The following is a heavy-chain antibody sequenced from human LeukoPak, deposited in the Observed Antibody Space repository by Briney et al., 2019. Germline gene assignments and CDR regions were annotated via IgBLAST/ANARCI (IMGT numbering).Heavy chain of an antibody. D-gene: IGHD5-18*01. CDR1: GFTFSSYS. J-gene: IGHJ4*02. CDR2: ISSSSSYI. Sequence: PGGSLRLSCAASGFTFSSYSMNWVRQAPGKGLEWVSSISSSSSYIYYADSVKGRFTISRDNAKNSLYLQMNSLRAEDTAVYYCARGENTAMVTDYWGQGTLVTVSS. V-gene: IGHV3-21*04. CDR3: ARGENTAMVTDY.